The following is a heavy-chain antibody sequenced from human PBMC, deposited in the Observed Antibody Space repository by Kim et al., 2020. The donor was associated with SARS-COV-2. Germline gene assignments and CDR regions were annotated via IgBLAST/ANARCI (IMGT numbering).Heavy chain of an antibody. CDR3: AREQLGGANWFDP. Sequence: GGSLRLSCAASGFTFSSYSMNWVRQAPGKGLEWVSSISSSSSYIYYADSVKGRFTISRDNAKNSLYLQMNSLRAEDTAVYYCAREQLGGANWFDPWGQGTLVTVSS. V-gene: IGHV3-21*01. J-gene: IGHJ5*02. CDR1: GFTFSSYS. D-gene: IGHD6-6*01. CDR2: ISSSSSYI.